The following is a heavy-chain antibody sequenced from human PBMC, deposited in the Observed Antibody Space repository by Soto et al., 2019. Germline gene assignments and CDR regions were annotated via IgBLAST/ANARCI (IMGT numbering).Heavy chain of an antibody. CDR1: GYSFTSYG. Sequence: QVQLVQSGAEVKKPGASVKVSCKASGYSFTSYGISWVRQAPGQGLEWMGWISAYNGNTNYAQQLRGRVTITRETSTMTAYMELRNLRSDGTAVYYCARDNGFGESDVWGQGTTVTVSS. V-gene: IGHV1-18*01. CDR2: ISAYNGNT. D-gene: IGHD3-10*01. J-gene: IGHJ6*02. CDR3: ARDNGFGESDV.